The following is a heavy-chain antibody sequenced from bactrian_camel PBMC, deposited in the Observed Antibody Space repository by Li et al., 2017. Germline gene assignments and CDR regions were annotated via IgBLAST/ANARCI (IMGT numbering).Heavy chain of an antibody. V-gene: IGHV3-2*01. D-gene: IGHD3*01. CDR2: IYTENGNT. Sequence: HVQLVESGGGSVQAGGSLRLSCQASGNPTSTYCMAWFRQGPGKEREGVASIYTENGNTHYAESVKGRFTISQDNDHVTWHLQMDSLRIEDTAVYYCAACTYCGGGHCPGRGYGNVWGQGTQVTVS. CDR1: GNPTSTYC. CDR3: AACTYCGGGHCPGRGYGNV. J-gene: IGHJ4*01.